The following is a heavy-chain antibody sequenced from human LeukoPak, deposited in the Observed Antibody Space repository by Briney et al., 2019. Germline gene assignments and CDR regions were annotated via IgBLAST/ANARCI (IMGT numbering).Heavy chain of an antibody. V-gene: IGHV4-39*07. CDR1: GGSISSSSYY. Sequence: SETLSLTCTVSGGSISSSSYYWGWIRQPPGKGLEWIGSIYYSGSTYYNPSLKSRVTISVDTSKNQFSLKLSSVTAADTAVYYCASQAVAGNHFDYWGQGTLVTVSS. D-gene: IGHD6-19*01. CDR3: ASQAVAGNHFDY. CDR2: IYYSGST. J-gene: IGHJ4*02.